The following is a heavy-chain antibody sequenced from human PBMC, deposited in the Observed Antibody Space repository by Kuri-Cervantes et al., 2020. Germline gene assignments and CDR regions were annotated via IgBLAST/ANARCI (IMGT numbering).Heavy chain of an antibody. J-gene: IGHJ5*02. CDR2: IYYSGST. Sequence: SETLSLTCTVSGGSISSYYWSWIRQPPGKGLEWIGYIYYSGSTNYNPSLKSRVTISVDTSKNQFSLKLSSVTAADTAVYYCAREGEGYCSGGSCYSGNWFDPWGQGTLVTVSS. CDR3: AREGEGYCSGGSCYSGNWFDP. D-gene: IGHD2-15*01. CDR1: GGSISSYY. V-gene: IGHV4-59*12.